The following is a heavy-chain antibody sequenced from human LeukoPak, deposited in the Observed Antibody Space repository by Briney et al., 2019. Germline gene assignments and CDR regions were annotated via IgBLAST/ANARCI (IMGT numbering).Heavy chain of an antibody. J-gene: IGHJ5*02. CDR1: DGSINSYY. D-gene: IGHD1-26*01. Sequence: SETLSLTCSVSDGSINSYYWSWIRQPPGKELEWIGYIHSSGATHYNPSLKSRVTTSLDTSKNQFSLKLSSVTAADTAVYYCARLGSYSDHWGQGTLVTVSS. V-gene: IGHV4-4*09. CDR2: IHSSGAT. CDR3: ARLGSYSDH.